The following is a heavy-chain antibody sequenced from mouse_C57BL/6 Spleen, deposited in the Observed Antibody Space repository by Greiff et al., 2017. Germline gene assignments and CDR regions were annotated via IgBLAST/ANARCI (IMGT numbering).Heavy chain of an antibody. CDR1: GYTFTDYE. D-gene: IGHD2-1*01. CDR3: TRRGNYVLYYFDY. CDR2: IDPETGDP. V-gene: IGHV1-15*01. J-gene: IGHJ2*01. Sequence: VQLVESGAELVRPGASVTLSCKASGYTFTDYEMHWVKQTPVHGLEWIGAIDPETGDPAYNQKFKGKAILTADKSSSTAYMELRSLTSEDSAVYYCTRRGNYVLYYFDYWGQGTTLTVSS.